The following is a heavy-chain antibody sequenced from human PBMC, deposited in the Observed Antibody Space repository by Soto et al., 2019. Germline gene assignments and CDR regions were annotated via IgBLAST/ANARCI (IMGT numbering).Heavy chain of an antibody. D-gene: IGHD2-2*01. CDR3: ARGYCSNIGCSHYFDY. Sequence: SATLSHTCTVSGGSIRSSYAYWGWIRQPPGKGVEWIGSMYYSGSTYYSPSLKNRVTLSVATSISTAYMELSRLTSDDTAIYYCARGYCSNIGCSHYFDYWGQGTVVTVSS. CDR2: MYYSGST. J-gene: IGHJ4*02. V-gene: IGHV4-39*01. CDR1: GGSIRSSYAY.